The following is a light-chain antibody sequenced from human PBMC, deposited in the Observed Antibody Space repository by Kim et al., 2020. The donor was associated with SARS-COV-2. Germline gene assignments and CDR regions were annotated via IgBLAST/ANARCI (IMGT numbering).Light chain of an antibody. CDR3: QAWDSTTVI. CDR2: QDT. V-gene: IGLV3-1*01. CDR1: NLGDRY. J-gene: IGLJ2*01. Sequence: SYELTQPPSVSVSPGQTASITCSGDNLGDRYASWYQQKPGQSPVLVIYQDTKRPSGIPERFSGFISGNTVTLTISGTQAMDEADYYCQAWDSTTVIFGGGTKLTVL.